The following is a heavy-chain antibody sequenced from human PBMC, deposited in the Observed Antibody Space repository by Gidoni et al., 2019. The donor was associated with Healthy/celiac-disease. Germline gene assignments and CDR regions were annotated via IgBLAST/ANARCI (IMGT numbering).Heavy chain of an antibody. CDR1: GGSFSGYY. V-gene: IGHV4-34*01. CDR3: ARDRITKEFDY. CDR2: INHSGST. D-gene: IGHD3-10*01. Sequence: QVQLQQWVAGLLKHSETLSLTCAVFGGSFSGYYWSWIRQPPGKGLELIGEINHSGSTNYNPSLKSRVTISVDTSKNQFSLKLSSVTAADTAVYYCARDRITKEFDYWGQGTLVTVSS. J-gene: IGHJ4*02.